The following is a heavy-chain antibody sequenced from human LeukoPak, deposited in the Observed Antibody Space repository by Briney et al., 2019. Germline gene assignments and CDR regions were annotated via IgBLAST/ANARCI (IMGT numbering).Heavy chain of an antibody. D-gene: IGHD3-16*01. Sequence: GGSLRLSCAASGFTFSSYWMNWARQAPGKGLEWVASINHNGNVNYYVDSVEGRFTISRDNAKNSLYLQMSNLRAEDMAVYFCARGGGLDVWGQGATVTVSS. CDR1: GFTFSSYW. CDR2: INHNGNVN. V-gene: IGHV3-7*03. CDR3: ARGGGLDV. J-gene: IGHJ6*02.